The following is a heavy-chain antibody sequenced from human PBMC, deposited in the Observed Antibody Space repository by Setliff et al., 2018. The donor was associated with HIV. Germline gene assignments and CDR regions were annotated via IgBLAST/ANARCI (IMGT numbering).Heavy chain of an antibody. J-gene: IGHJ4*02. V-gene: IGHV4-38-2*01. CDR1: GYSISSGYY. CDR2: IYHSGST. CDR3: ASGGHRLHDY. Sequence: SETLSLTCAVSGYSISSGYYWDWIRQPPGKGLEWIGSIYHSGSTYYKSSLKSRLIISLDTSKNQFSLNLRSVTAADTAVYFCASGGHRLHDYWGQGTLVTVSS. D-gene: IGHD1-26*01.